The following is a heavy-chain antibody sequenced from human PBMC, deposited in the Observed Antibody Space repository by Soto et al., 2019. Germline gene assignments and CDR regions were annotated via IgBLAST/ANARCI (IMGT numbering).Heavy chain of an antibody. CDR2: IYYSGST. V-gene: IGHV4-61*01. CDR3: AKDFSDFWSGLEYHFDY. Sequence: SETLSLTCTVSGGSVSSGSYYWSWIRQPPGKGLEWIGYIYYSGSTNYNPSLKSRVTISVDTSKNQFSLKLSSVTAADTAVHYCAKDFSDFWSGLEYHFDYWGQGTLVTVSS. CDR1: GGSVSSGSYY. D-gene: IGHD3-3*01. J-gene: IGHJ4*02.